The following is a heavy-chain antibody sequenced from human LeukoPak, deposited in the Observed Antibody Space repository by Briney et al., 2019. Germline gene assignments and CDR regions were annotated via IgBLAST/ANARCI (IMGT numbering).Heavy chain of an antibody. J-gene: IGHJ5*02. Sequence: GRSLRLSCAASGFTFSSYGMHCVSQAPGKGLGWVAVIWYDGSNKYYADSVKGRFTISRDNSKNTLYLQMNSLRAEDTAVYYCARDSRRYYYGSGSPPGFDPWGQGTLVTVSS. CDR2: IWYDGSNK. V-gene: IGHV3-33*01. D-gene: IGHD3-10*01. CDR1: GFTFSSYG. CDR3: ARDSRRYYYGSGSPPGFDP.